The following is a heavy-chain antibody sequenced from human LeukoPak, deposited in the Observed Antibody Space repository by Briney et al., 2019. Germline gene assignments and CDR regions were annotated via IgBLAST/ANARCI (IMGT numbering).Heavy chain of an antibody. D-gene: IGHD1-26*01. J-gene: IGHJ4*02. CDR2: IKSKIDGGAI. Sequence: GGSLRLSCAASGFNFDNAWMYWVRQAPGKGLEWVGRIKSKIDGGAIDYATPVKGRFTMSRDDSKKTLYLQMNSLKTEDTARYYCAKDLEWELPYYFDYWGQGTLVTVSS. CDR3: AKDLEWELPYYFDY. CDR1: GFNFDNAW. V-gene: IGHV3-15*07.